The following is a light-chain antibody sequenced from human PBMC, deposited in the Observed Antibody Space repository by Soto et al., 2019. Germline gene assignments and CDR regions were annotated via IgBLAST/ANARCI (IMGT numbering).Light chain of an antibody. CDR3: QLYGSSVT. CDR2: GAS. V-gene: IGKV3-20*01. Sequence: EIVLTQSPGTLSLSPGERVTLSCGASQSVTNNYLAWYQQKPGQSPRLLISGASTRATGIPDRFSGSGSGTDFTLTISSLDPEDFAVYFCQLYGSSVTFGQGTRLEIK. J-gene: IGKJ5*01. CDR1: QSVTNNY.